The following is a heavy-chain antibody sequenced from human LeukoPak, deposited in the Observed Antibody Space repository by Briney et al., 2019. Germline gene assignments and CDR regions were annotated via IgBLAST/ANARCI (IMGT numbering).Heavy chain of an antibody. CDR2: IYSGGST. CDR3: ARVAGSRYFDN. V-gene: IGHV3-53*01. D-gene: IGHD3-10*01. Sequence: QPGGSLRLSCAASGFTVSSNYMSWVRQAPGKGLEWVSVIYSGGSTYYIDSVRGRFTISRDNSKNALYLQMNSLRAEDTAVYYCARVAGSRYFDNWGQGALVTVSS. CDR1: GFTVSSNY. J-gene: IGHJ4*02.